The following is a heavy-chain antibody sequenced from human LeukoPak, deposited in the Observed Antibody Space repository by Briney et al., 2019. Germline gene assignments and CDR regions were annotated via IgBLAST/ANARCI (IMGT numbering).Heavy chain of an antibody. CDR3: ARASGHRRYYFDY. J-gene: IGHJ4*02. Sequence: GGSLRLSCAASGFTFSSYEMNWVRQAPGKGLEWVSYISSSGSTIYYADPVKGRFTFSRDNAKNSLYLQMNSLRAEDTAVYYCARASGHRRYYFDYWGQGTLVTVSS. CDR2: ISSSGSTI. V-gene: IGHV3-48*03. CDR1: GFTFSSYE. D-gene: IGHD3-3*01.